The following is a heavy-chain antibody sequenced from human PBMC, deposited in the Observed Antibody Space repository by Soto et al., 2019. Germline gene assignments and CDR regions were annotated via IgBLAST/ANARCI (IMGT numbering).Heavy chain of an antibody. CDR1: GFTFSSYA. Sequence: GGSLRLSCAASGFTFSSYAMHWVRQAPGKGLEYVSAISSNGGSTYYANSVKGRFTISRDNSKNTLYLQMGSLRVEDMAVYYCARGPLYSSSWYLIDYWGQGTLVTVSS. CDR3: ARGPLYSSSWYLIDY. J-gene: IGHJ4*02. V-gene: IGHV3-64*01. CDR2: ISSNGGST. D-gene: IGHD6-13*01.